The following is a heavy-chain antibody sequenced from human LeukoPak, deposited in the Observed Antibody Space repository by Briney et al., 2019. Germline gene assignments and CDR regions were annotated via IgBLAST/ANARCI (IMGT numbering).Heavy chain of an antibody. CDR2: ISGSGGST. V-gene: IGHV3-23*01. J-gene: IGHJ4*02. Sequence: GGSLRLSCEASEFILSSYAMSWVRQAPGKGLEWVSAISGSGGSTYYADSVKGRFTISRDNSKNTLYLQMNSLRAEDTAVYYCAKDGGYDFWSGYPKGFAYWGQGTLVTVSS. CDR3: AKDGGYDFWSGYPKGFAY. CDR1: EFILSSYA. D-gene: IGHD3-3*01.